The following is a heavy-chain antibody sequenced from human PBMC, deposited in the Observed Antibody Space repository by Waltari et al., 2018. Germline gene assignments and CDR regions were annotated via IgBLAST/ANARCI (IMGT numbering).Heavy chain of an antibody. CDR1: GGSFSGYY. D-gene: IGHD6-19*01. CDR3: ARGKNSSGWKWYFDL. CDR2: INHSGST. J-gene: IGHJ2*01. Sequence: QVQLQQWGAGLLKPSETLSLTCAVYGGSFSGYYWSWIRQPPGKGLEWIGEINHSGSTNYNPSLKSRVTRSVDTSKNQFSLKLSSVTAADTAVYYCARGKNSSGWKWYFDLWGRGTLVTVSS. V-gene: IGHV4-34*01.